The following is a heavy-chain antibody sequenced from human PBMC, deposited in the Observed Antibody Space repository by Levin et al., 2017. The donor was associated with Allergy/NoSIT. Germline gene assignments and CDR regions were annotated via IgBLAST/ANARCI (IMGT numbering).Heavy chain of an antibody. V-gene: IGHV3-7*01. D-gene: IGHD1-20*01. CDR2: IDRDGSDI. J-gene: IGHJ4*02. CDR1: GFTFINHW. CDR3: ARDNNWASDY. Sequence: ETLSLTCATSGFTFINHWMHWVRQAPGKGLEWVANIDRDGSDIHYVDSVKGRFTISRDNAKNSLHLQMNSLRAEDTAVYYCARDNNWASDYWGQGTLVTVSS.